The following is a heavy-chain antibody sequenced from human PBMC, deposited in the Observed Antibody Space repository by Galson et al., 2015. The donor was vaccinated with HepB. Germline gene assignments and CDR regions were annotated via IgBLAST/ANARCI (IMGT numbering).Heavy chain of an antibody. CDR3: ATVAAVAGKWGSTYYFDY. V-gene: IGHV1-24*01. D-gene: IGHD6-19*01. J-gene: IGHJ4*02. CDR2: FDPEDGET. CDR1: GYTPTELS. Sequence: SVKVSCKVSGYTPTELSMHWVRQAPGKGLEWMGGFDPEDGETIYAQKFQGRVTMTEDTSTDTAYMELSSLRSEDTAVYYCATVAAVAGKWGSTYYFDYWGQGTLVTVSS.